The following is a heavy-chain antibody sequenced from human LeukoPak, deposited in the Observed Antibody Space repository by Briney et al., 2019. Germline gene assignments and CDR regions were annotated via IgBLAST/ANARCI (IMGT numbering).Heavy chain of an antibody. CDR1: GGSISSGDYY. J-gene: IGHJ4*02. CDR2: IYYSGRT. Sequence: SETLSLTRTVSGGSISSGDYYWRWVRQPPGKGLEWVGYIYYSGRTYYNPSLKSRVTISVDTSKNQFSLKLSSVTAADTAVYYCARVNSSGWRKGGPDYWGQGTLVTVSS. V-gene: IGHV4-30-4*08. CDR3: ARVNSSGWRKGGPDY. D-gene: IGHD6-19*01.